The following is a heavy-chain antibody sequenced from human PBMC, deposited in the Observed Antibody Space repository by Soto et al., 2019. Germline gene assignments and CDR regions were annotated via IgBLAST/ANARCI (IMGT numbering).Heavy chain of an antibody. CDR1: GGSISSYY. D-gene: IGHD6-19*01. Sequence: SETLSLTCTVSGGSISSYYWSWIRQPPGKGLEWIGYIYYSGSTNYNPSLKSRVTISVDTSKNQFSLKLSSVTAADTAVYYCARQVGSGWYYFDYWGQGTLVTVSS. J-gene: IGHJ4*02. CDR2: IYYSGST. V-gene: IGHV4-59*08. CDR3: ARQVGSGWYYFDY.